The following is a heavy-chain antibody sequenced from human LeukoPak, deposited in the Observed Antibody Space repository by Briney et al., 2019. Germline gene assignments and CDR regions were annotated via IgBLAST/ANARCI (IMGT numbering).Heavy chain of an antibody. CDR2: IIPILDIA. CDR3: ARDGAVTTVY. Sequence: ASVKVSCKASGGTFSSYAISWVRQAPGQGLEWMGRIIPILDIANYAQKLQGRVTMTTDTSTSTAYMELRSLRSDDTAVYYCARDGAVTTVYWGQGTLVTVSS. J-gene: IGHJ4*02. CDR1: GGTFSSYA. D-gene: IGHD4-11*01. V-gene: IGHV1-69*04.